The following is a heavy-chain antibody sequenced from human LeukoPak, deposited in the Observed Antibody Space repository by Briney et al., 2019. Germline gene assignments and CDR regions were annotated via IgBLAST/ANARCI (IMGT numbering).Heavy chain of an antibody. J-gene: IGHJ5*02. D-gene: IGHD3-22*01. V-gene: IGHV4-59*01. Sequence: SETLSLTCTVSGGSISSYYWSWLRQPPGKGLEWIGYIYYSGSTNYNPSLKSRVTISVDTSKNQFSLKLSSVTAADTAVYYCARALIDSSGYYSSWGQGTLVTVSS. CDR1: GGSISSYY. CDR2: IYYSGST. CDR3: ARALIDSSGYYSS.